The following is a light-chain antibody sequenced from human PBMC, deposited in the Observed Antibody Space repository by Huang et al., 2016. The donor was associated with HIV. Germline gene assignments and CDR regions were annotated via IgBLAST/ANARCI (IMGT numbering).Light chain of an antibody. CDR3: QQYNKWPPYT. CDR1: ESILRN. Sequence: VKTQSPATLSVSPGERATLSCRASESILRNLAWYQQRPGQPPRLLIYGASVRLPGIPDRFRGSGSGTEFSLTISSLQSEDFAVYYCQQYNKWPPYTYGQGTKLEIK. CDR2: GAS. J-gene: IGKJ2*01. V-gene: IGKV3-15*01.